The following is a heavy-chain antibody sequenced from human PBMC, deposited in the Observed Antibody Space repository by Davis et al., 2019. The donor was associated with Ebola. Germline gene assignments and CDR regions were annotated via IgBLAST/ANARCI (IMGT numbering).Heavy chain of an antibody. CDR2: INPNSGGT. CDR1: GYTFTDYY. D-gene: IGHD2-15*01. Sequence: ASVKVYCKASGYTFTDYYMHWVRQAPGQGLEWMGRINPNSGGTNYAQKFQGRVTMTRDTSISTAYMELSRLRSDDTAVYYCAKKPGGVVVAATPAFDYWGQGTLVTVSS. V-gene: IGHV1-2*06. CDR3: AKKPGGVVVAATPAFDY. J-gene: IGHJ4*02.